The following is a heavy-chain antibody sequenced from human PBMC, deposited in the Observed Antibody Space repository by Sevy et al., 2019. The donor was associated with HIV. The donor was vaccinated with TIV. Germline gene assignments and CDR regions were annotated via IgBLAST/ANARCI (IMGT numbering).Heavy chain of an antibody. CDR3: AKDFTGYNGMDV. D-gene: IGHD3-9*01. CDR2: ISYHGRDK. V-gene: IGHV3-30*18. J-gene: IGHJ6*02. CDR1: GITFTTSG. Sequence: GGSLRLSCVVSGITFTTSGMLWVRQAPGKGLEWVAVISYHGRDKFYAESVKGRSTISRDNSKNILYLQLNSLRAEDTAVYYCAKDFTGYNGMDVWGQGTMVTVSS.